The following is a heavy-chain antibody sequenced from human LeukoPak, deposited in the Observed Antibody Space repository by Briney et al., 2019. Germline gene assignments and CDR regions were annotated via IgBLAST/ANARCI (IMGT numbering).Heavy chain of an antibody. V-gene: IGHV3-23*01. CDR1: GFTFTNYA. CDR3: AKWGDYDILTGYYIPDY. CDR2: ITGSDGSS. Sequence: GGSLRLSCVASGFTFTNYAMSWVRQAPGKGLEWVSAITGSDGSSYYADSVKGRFTISRDNSKNTLYLQVNSLRAEDTAVYYCAKWGDYDILTGYYIPDYWGQGTLVTVSS. D-gene: IGHD3-9*01. J-gene: IGHJ4*02.